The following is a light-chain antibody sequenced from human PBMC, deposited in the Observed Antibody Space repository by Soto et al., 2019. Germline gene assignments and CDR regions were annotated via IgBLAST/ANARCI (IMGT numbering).Light chain of an antibody. Sequence: TQSPGTLSAFVGDRVTITCRASQTIRTSLAWYQQKPGKAPKLLIYLASTLQSGVPARFSGSGSATEFTLSISSLQPDDFATYYCQQYGTSSRTFGQGTKVEIK. CDR3: QQYGTSSRT. CDR1: QTIRTS. V-gene: IGKV1-5*03. CDR2: LAS. J-gene: IGKJ1*01.